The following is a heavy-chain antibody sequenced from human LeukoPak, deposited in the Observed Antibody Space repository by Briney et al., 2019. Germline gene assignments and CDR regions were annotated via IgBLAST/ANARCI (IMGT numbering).Heavy chain of an antibody. CDR1: GFTFSSYG. CDR3: ARDGVLAVGRGAPLDY. V-gene: IGHV3-33*01. Sequence: PGRSLRLSCAASGFTFSSYGMHWGRQAPGKGLEWVAGIWYDGSNKYYADSVKGRFTISRDNSNNTLHLQMNSLRAEDTAVYYCARDGVLAVGRGAPLDYWGQGTLVTVSS. D-gene: IGHD6-13*01. J-gene: IGHJ4*02. CDR2: IWYDGSNK.